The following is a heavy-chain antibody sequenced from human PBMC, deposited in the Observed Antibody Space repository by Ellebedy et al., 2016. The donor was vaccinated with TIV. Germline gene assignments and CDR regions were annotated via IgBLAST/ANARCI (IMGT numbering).Heavy chain of an antibody. V-gene: IGHV3-7*01. CDR1: GFTFNNYW. CDR3: TRDEN. Sequence: GESLKIPCVASGFTFNNYWLSWVRQAPGKGLEWVANIKKDGSEKYYVDSVKGRFTISRDNAKKSLYLQMNSLGVEDAGVYYCTRDENWGQGTLVTVSS. CDR2: IKKDGSEK. J-gene: IGHJ4*02.